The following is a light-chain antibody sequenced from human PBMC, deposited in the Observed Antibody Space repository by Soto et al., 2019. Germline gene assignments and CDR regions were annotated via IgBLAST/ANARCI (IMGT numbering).Light chain of an antibody. CDR3: IQDYNYPLT. V-gene: IGKV1-6*01. CDR2: TAS. CDR1: QGIRSE. J-gene: IGKJ4*01. Sequence: AIQMTQSPSSPSASVGHRVTITCRASQGIRSELGWYQQKPGKDPNLLIYTASSLQSGVPSRFSGSVSGTDFTLTIRSLQPEDLATYDGIQDYNYPLTVCGET.